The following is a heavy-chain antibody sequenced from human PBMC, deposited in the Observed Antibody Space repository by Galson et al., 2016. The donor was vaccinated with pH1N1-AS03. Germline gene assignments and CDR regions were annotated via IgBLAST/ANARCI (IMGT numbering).Heavy chain of an antibody. CDR2: MNPDSGNT. Sequence: SVKVSCKASGYTFATYDINWVRQAPGQGLEWMGWMNPDSGNTGYAPSFQGRVTITRDTSISTAYMELSSLRSEDTAVYYFARDWETHMRMDCFDPWGQGTLVTVPS. J-gene: IGHJ5*02. D-gene: IGHD1-26*01. CDR3: ARDWETHMRMDCFDP. CDR1: GYTFATYD. V-gene: IGHV1-8*03.